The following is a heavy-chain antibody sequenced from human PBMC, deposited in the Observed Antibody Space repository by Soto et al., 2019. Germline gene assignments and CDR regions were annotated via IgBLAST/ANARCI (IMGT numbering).Heavy chain of an antibody. D-gene: IGHD5-18*01. Sequence: PGESLKISCKGSGYSFTSYWIGWVRQMPGKGLEWMGIIYPGDSDTRYSPSFQGQVTISADKSISTAYLQWSSLKASDTAMYYCARHRDGGYSYGQYYYYYMDVWGKGTTVTVSS. J-gene: IGHJ6*03. V-gene: IGHV5-51*01. CDR2: IYPGDSDT. CDR3: ARHRDGGYSYGQYYYYYMDV. CDR1: GYSFTSYW.